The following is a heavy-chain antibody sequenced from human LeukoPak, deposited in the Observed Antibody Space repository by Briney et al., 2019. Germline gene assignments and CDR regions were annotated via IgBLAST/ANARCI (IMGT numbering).Heavy chain of an antibody. Sequence: PSETLSLTCAVYGGSFSGYYCSWIRQPPGKGLEWIGEINHSGSTNYNPSLKSRVTISVDTSKNQFSLKLSSVTAADTAVYYCARGKSGPYDYVFGYWGQGTLVTVSS. J-gene: IGHJ4*02. CDR1: GGSFSGYY. CDR3: ARGKSGPYDYVFGY. D-gene: IGHD3-16*01. CDR2: INHSGST. V-gene: IGHV4-34*01.